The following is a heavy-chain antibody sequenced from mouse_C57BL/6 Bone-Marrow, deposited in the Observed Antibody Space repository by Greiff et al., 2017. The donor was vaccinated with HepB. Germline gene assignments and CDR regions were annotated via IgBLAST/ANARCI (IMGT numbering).Heavy chain of an antibody. CDR2: IYPGSGST. CDR1: GYTFTSYW. Sequence: VQLQQPGAELVKPGASVKMSCKASGYTFTSYWITWVKQRPGQGLEWIGDIYPGSGSTNYNEKFKSKATLTVDTSSSTAYMQLSSLTSEDSAVYYCARYGGSSYGFAYLGQGTLVTVSA. CDR3: ARYGGSSYGFAY. V-gene: IGHV1-55*01. J-gene: IGHJ3*01. D-gene: IGHD1-1*01.